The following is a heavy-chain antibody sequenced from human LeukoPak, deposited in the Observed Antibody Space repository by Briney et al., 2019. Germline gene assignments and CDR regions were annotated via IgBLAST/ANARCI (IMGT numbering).Heavy chain of an antibody. Sequence: PGGSLRLSCAASGLTVSSNSMSWVRQAPGKGLEWVSFIYSGGSTYYADSVKGRFTISRDNSKNTLYLQMNSLRADDTAVYYCARDRWFGELQPGYYFDYWGQGTLVTVSS. V-gene: IGHV3-53*01. CDR2: IYSGGST. J-gene: IGHJ4*02. CDR3: ARDRWFGELQPGYYFDY. CDR1: GLTVSSNS. D-gene: IGHD3-10*01.